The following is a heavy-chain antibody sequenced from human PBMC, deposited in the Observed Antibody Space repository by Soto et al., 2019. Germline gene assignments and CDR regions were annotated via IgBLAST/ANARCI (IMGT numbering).Heavy chain of an antibody. J-gene: IGHJ6*03. CDR1: GFTFSDYY. CDR3: ARDKYDFWSGPSPPDYYYYMDV. V-gene: IGHV3-11*01. Sequence: GGSLRLSCAASGFTFSDYYMSWIRQAPGKGLEWVSYISSSGSTIYYADSVKGRFTISRDNAKNSLYLQMNSLRAEDTAVYYCARDKYDFWSGPSPPDYYYYMDVWGKGTTVTVSS. D-gene: IGHD3-3*01. CDR2: ISSSGSTI.